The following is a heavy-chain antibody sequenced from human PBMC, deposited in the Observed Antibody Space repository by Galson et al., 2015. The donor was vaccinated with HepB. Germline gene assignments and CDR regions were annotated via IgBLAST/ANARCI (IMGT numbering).Heavy chain of an antibody. V-gene: IGHV3-30-3*01. CDR1: GFTFSSYA. CDR2: ISYDGSNK. J-gene: IGHJ3*02. CDR3: AREGGTMIVVVTRFGDAFDI. Sequence: SLRLSCAASGFTFSSYAMHWVRLAPGKGLEWVAVISYDGSNKCYADSVKGRFTISRGNSKNTLYLQMNSLRAEDTAVYYCAREGGTMIVVVTRFGDAFDIWGQGTMVTVSS. D-gene: IGHD3-22*01.